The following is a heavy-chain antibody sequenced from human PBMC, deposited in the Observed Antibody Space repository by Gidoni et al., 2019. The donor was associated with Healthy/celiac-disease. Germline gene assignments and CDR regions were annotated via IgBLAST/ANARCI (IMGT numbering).Heavy chain of an antibody. D-gene: IGHD3-3*01. CDR3: ARGAYDFWSGYYTGEDY. V-gene: IGHV1-2*02. J-gene: IGHJ4*02. CDR1: GYTFPGYY. CDR2: INPNSGGT. Sequence: QVQLVQSGAEVKKPGASVKVSCKASGYTFPGYYMHWVRQAPGQGLEWMGWINPNSGGTNYAQKFQGRVTMTRDTSISTAYMELSRLRSDDTAVYYCARGAYDFWSGYYTGEDYWGQGTLVTVSS.